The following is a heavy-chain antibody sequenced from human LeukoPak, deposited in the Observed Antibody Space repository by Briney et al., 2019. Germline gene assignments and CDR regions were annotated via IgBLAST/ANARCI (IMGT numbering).Heavy chain of an antibody. J-gene: IGHJ4*02. Sequence: GGSLRLSCAASGFTFSSYSMSWVRQAPGKGLEWVSYISSSSSTIYYADSVKGRFTISRDNAKNSLYLQMNSLRAEDTAVYYCARGGATIATGFDYWGQGTLVSVST. V-gene: IGHV3-48*01. CDR3: ARGGATIATGFDY. CDR2: ISSSSSTI. CDR1: GFTFSSYS. D-gene: IGHD5-24*01.